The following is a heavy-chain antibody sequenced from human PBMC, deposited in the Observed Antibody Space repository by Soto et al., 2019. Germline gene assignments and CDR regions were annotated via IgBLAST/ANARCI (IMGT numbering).Heavy chain of an antibody. V-gene: IGHV3-33*01. Sequence: QVQLVESGGGVVQPGRSLRLSCATSGFTFSSYGMYWVRQAPGKGLEWVAIIWYDGSNKNYADSVRGRFTISRDNSKNTLYLQMNSLRVEDTAIYYCARGETAPYWGPGTLVTVFS. J-gene: IGHJ4*02. CDR1: GFTFSSYG. CDR2: IWYDGSNK. CDR3: ARGETAPY.